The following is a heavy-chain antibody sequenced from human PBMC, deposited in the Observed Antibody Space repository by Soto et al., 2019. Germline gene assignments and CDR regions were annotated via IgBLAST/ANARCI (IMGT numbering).Heavy chain of an antibody. CDR1: GYTFSSYG. CDR2: ISGYNGNT. D-gene: IGHD1-1*01. Sequence: QVQLVQSGAEVKKPGASVKVSCKASGYTFSSYGISWVRQAPGQRLEWMGWISGYNGNTHYAQNLQGRVTLTTDTSTSTVYMELRSLSSDDTAVYYCARDGRNTSDYWGQGTLVTVSS. V-gene: IGHV1-18*01. J-gene: IGHJ4*02. CDR3: ARDGRNTSDY.